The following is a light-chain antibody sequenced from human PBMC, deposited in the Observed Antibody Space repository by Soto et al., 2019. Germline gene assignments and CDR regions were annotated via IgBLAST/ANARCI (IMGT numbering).Light chain of an antibody. V-gene: IGLV2-8*01. CDR1: SSDVGGYNY. J-gene: IGLJ3*02. CDR3: AGWDDSLLGPV. Sequence: QSALTQPPSASGSPGQSVAISCTGTSSDVGGYNYVSWYQQHPGKAPKLMIYEVNKRPSGVPDRFSGSKSGNTASLVIAGLRSEDEAEYYCAGWDDSLLGPVFGGGTKVTVL. CDR2: EVN.